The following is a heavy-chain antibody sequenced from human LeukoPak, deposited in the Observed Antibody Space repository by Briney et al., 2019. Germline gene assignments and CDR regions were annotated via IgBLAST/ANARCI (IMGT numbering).Heavy chain of an antibody. J-gene: IGHJ4*02. CDR2: MNPNSGNT. V-gene: IGHV1-8*02. CDR1: GYIFTDYY. D-gene: IGHD6-13*01. Sequence: GASVKVSCKASGYIFTDYYMHWVRQAPGQGLEWMGWMNPNSGNTGYAQKFQGRVTMTRNTSISTAYMELSSLRSEDTAVYYCARGESRSSSWFYFDYWGQGTLVTVSS. CDR3: ARGESRSSSWFYFDY.